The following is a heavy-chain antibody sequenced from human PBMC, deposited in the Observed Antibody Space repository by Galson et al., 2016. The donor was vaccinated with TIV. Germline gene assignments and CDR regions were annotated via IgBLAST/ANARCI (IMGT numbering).Heavy chain of an antibody. V-gene: IGHV4-39*07. Sequence: LTCIVSGDSIVTKSFYWVWIRQPPGKGLEWIASVYDDGNAYYNPSLKSRVTISPDTSRNQFSLRLTSVTAADTAVYYCTRRRTPPGPDNDSWFDPWGHGILVTVSS. CDR1: GDSIVTKSFY. CDR3: TRRRTPPGPDNDSWFDP. CDR2: VYDDGNA. J-gene: IGHJ5*02. D-gene: IGHD1-14*01.